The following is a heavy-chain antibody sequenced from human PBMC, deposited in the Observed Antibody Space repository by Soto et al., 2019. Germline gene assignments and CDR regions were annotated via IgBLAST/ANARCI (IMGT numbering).Heavy chain of an antibody. V-gene: IGHV3-23*01. D-gene: IGHD6-13*01. CDR2: ISGSAGST. CDR1: GFIFSNYA. CDR3: AKEEGSTWYPTDY. Sequence: EVQLLESGGGLVQPGGSLRLSCAASGFIFSNYAMTWVRQAPGKGLEWVSVISGSAGSTFYADSVKGRFTISRDNSKNTVYLQMTSLRAQDTAVYYCAKEEGSTWYPTDYWGQGMLVTVSS. J-gene: IGHJ4*02.